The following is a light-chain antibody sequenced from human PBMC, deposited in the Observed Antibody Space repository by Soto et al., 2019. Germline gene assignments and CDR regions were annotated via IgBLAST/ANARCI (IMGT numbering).Light chain of an antibody. CDR2: DAS. Sequence: DIQVTQSPSTLSASVGDRVTITCRASQSISSWLAWFQQKPGKAPKLLIYDASRLESGVPSRFSGSGSGTEFTLTIISLQPDDFATYYCHQYNSYSGTFGQGTKLVIK. CDR1: QSISSW. J-gene: IGKJ2*01. V-gene: IGKV1-5*01. CDR3: HQYNSYSGT.